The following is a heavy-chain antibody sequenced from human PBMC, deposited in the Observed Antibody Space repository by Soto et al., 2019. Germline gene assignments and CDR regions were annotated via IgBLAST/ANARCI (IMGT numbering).Heavy chain of an antibody. Sequence: SETLSLTCTVSGGSISSGGYYWSWIRQHPGKGLEWIGYIYYSGSTYYNPSLKSRVTISVDTSKNQFSLKLSSVTAADTAVYYCARVIRSTSCYRGCYYYMDVWGKGTTVTVSS. CDR2: IYYSGST. V-gene: IGHV4-31*03. CDR1: GGSISSGGYY. D-gene: IGHD2-2*02. CDR3: ARVIRSTSCYRGCYYYMDV. J-gene: IGHJ6*03.